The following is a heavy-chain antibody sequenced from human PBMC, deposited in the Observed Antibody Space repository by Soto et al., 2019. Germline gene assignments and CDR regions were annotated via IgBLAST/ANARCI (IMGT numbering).Heavy chain of an antibody. J-gene: IGHJ4*02. D-gene: IGHD5-12*01. CDR3: VRVVAIPGYPDN. Sequence: SVKVSCKTSGGTFRSCAIRWVRQAPGQGLEWMGGIVPIVDTSTYAQKFQDRVTITADESTSTVYMELSSLRSDDTAVYYCVRVVAIPGYPDNWGQGTLVTVSS. CDR1: GGTFRSCA. CDR2: IVPIVDTS. V-gene: IGHV1-69*13.